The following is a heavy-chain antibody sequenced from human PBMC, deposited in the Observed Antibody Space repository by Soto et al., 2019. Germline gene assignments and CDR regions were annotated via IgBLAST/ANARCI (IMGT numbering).Heavy chain of an antibody. J-gene: IGHJ5*02. Sequence: PSETLSLTCTVSGGSVSSDHHYWSWIRQPPGKGLEWIGYIYYSGSTNYNPSLKSRVTISVDTSKNQFSLKLSSVTAADTAVYYCARVDRRFDPWGQGTLVTVSS. V-gene: IGHV4-61*01. CDR3: ARVDRRFDP. D-gene: IGHD3-16*02. CDR2: IYYSGST. CDR1: GGSVSSDHHY.